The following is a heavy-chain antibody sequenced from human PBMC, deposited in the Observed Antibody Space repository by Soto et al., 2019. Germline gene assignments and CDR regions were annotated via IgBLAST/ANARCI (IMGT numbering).Heavy chain of an antibody. D-gene: IGHD3-3*01. CDR3: ARDQYYDFWSGYYSGHYYYGMDV. Sequence: QVQLVQSGAEVKKTGSSVKVSCKASGGTFSSYAISWVRQAPGQGLEWMGGIIPIFGTANYAQKFQGRVTITADKSTSTAYMELSSLRSEDTVVYYCARDQYYDFWSGYYSGHYYYGMDVWGQGTTVTVSS. CDR1: GGTFSSYA. J-gene: IGHJ6*02. V-gene: IGHV1-69*06. CDR2: IIPIFGTA.